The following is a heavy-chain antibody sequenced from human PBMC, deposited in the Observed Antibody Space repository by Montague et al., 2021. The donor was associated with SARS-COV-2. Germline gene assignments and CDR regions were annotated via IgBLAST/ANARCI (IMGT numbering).Heavy chain of an antibody. CDR2: IYYSGST. J-gene: IGHJ4*02. V-gene: IGHV4-39*07. Sequence: SETLSLTCTVSGGSISSSSYYWGWIRQPPGKGLEWIGSIYYSGSTYYNPSLKSRVTISVDTSKNQFSLKLSSVTAADTAVYYCARDRGRAGYGSPAYYFNHWGQGTLVTVSS. CDR3: ARDRGRAGYGSPAYYFNH. CDR1: GGSISSSSYY. D-gene: IGHD3-9*01.